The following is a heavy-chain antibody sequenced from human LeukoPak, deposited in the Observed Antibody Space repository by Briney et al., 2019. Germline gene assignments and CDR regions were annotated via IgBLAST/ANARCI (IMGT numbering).Heavy chain of an antibody. CDR2: IYTSGST. CDR3: ARGDRYYYGSGSFSLFDY. CDR1: GGSISSGSYY. V-gene: IGHV4-61*02. J-gene: IGHJ4*02. D-gene: IGHD3-10*01. Sequence: PSETLSLTCTVSGGSISSGSYYWSWIRQPAGKGLEWIGRIYTSGSTNYNPSLKSRVTISVDTSKNQFSLKLSSVTAADTAVYYCARGDRYYYGSGSFSLFDYWGRGTLVTVSS.